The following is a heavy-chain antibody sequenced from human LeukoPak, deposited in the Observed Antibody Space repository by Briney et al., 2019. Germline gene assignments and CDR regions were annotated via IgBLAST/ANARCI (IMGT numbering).Heavy chain of an antibody. Sequence: ASVKVSCKASGYTFTGYYMHWVRQAPGRGLEWMGWINPNSGGTNYAQKFQGRVTMTRDTSISTAYMELSRLRSDDTAVYYCARGRLNGNWFDPWGQGTLVTVSS. CDR1: GYTFTGYY. CDR2: INPNSGGT. J-gene: IGHJ5*02. V-gene: IGHV1-2*02. CDR3: ARGRLNGNWFDP.